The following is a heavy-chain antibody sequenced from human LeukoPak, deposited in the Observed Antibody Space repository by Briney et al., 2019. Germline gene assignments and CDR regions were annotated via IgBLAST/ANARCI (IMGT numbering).Heavy chain of an antibody. CDR2: ISRTGDDI. J-gene: IGHJ4*02. CDR3: ARESTPLF. CDR1: GFAFSGSA. V-gene: IGHV3-23*01. Sequence: GGSLRLSCAASGFAFSGSAMSWVRQDPRKGLEWVSVISRTGDDIEYADSVKGRFTITRDNSNNIVYLQMNNLRAEDTAVYYCARESTPLFWGQGVRVTVSS.